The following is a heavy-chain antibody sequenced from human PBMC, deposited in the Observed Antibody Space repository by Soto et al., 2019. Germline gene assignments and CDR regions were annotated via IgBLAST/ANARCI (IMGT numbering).Heavy chain of an antibody. J-gene: IGHJ6*02. CDR2: ISGSGGST. V-gene: IGHV3-23*01. D-gene: IGHD2-2*01. CDR3: AKEGCSSTSCYHGYYYYGMDV. Sequence: EVQLLESGGGLVQPGGSLRLSCAASGFTFSSYAMSWFRQAPGKGLEWVSAISGSGGSTYYADSVKGRFTISRDNSKNTLYLQMNSLRADDTSVYYCAKEGCSSTSCYHGYYYYGMDVRSQSTTLTVSS. CDR1: GFTFSSYA.